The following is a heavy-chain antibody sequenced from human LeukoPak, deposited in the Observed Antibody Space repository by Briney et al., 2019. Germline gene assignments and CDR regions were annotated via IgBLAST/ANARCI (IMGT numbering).Heavy chain of an antibody. CDR2: IYYSGTT. V-gene: IGHV4-59*12. Sequence: PSETLSLTCTVSGGSISTYYWNWIRQPPGKGLEWIGYIYYSGTTNYNPSLKSRVSMSVDTSKNQFSLKLSSVTAADTAVYYCARDGAAAGFYYYYYYYMDVWGKGTTVTVSS. J-gene: IGHJ6*03. CDR3: ARDGAAAGFYYYYYYYMDV. CDR1: GGSISTYY. D-gene: IGHD6-13*01.